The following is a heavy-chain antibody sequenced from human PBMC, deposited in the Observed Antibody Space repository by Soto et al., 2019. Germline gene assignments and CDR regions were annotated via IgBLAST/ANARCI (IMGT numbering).Heavy chain of an antibody. CDR2: ISSSGSTI. V-gene: IGHV3-48*03. J-gene: IGHJ4*02. D-gene: IGHD3-22*01. Sequence: LRLSCAASGFTFSSYEMNWVRQAPGKGLEWVSYISSSGSTIYYADSVKGRFTISRDNAKNSLYLQMNSLRAEDTAVYYCARGFYYASSGYYYDYWGQGTLVTVSS. CDR1: GFTFSSYE. CDR3: ARGFYYASSGYYYDY.